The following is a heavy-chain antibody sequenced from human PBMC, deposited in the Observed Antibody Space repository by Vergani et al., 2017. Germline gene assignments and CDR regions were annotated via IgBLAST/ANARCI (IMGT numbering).Heavy chain of an antibody. CDR1: GFTLSSYS. V-gene: IGHV3-21*01. CDR3: ARDPAID. CDR2: ISSSSSYI. Sequence: EVQPVESGGGLVKPGGSLRLLRAAFGFTLSSYSMNWVRPAPGKGLEWVSSISSSSSYIYYADSVKGRFTISRDNAKNSLYLQMNSLRAEDTAVYYCARDPAIDWGQGTLVTVSS. J-gene: IGHJ4*02.